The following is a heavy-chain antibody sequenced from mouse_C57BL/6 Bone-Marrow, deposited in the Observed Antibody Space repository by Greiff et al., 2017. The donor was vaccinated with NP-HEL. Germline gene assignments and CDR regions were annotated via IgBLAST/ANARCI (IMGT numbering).Heavy chain of an antibody. J-gene: IGHJ4*01. Sequence: VQRVESGAELVKPGASVKISCKASGYAFSSYWMNWVKQRPGKGLEWIGQIYPGDGDTNYNGKFKGKATLTADKSSSTAYMQLSSLTSEDSAVYFCARSGNYHAMDYWGQGTSVTVSS. CDR2: IYPGDGDT. CDR3: ARSGNYHAMDY. D-gene: IGHD2-1*01. V-gene: IGHV1-80*01. CDR1: GYAFSSYW.